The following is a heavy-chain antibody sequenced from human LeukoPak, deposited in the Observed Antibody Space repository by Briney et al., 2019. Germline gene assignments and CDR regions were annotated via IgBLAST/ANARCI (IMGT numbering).Heavy chain of an antibody. CDR2: ISYDGSNK. Sequence: QSGGSLRLSCAASGFTFSSYGMHWVHQAPGKGLEWVAVISYDGSNKYYADSVKGRFTISRDNSKNTLYLQMDSLRAEDTAVYYCAKGPHYYGSGSFVDYWGQGTLVTVSS. J-gene: IGHJ4*02. CDR3: AKGPHYYGSGSFVDY. V-gene: IGHV3-30*18. CDR1: GFTFSSYG. D-gene: IGHD3-10*01.